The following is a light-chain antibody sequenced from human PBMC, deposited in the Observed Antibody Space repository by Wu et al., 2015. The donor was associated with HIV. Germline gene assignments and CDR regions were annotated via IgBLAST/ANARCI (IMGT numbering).Light chain of an antibody. V-gene: IGKV3-11*01. Sequence: EIVLTQSPAALSISPGERATLSCRASRSVSSAVAWYQQKPGQAPRLLIYGASNRATGIPARFSGSGSGTDFTLTISSLEPEDFAVYYCQQRSNWPPRLTFGGGTKVEIK. J-gene: IGKJ4*01. CDR2: GAS. CDR1: RSVSSA. CDR3: QQRSNWPPRLT.